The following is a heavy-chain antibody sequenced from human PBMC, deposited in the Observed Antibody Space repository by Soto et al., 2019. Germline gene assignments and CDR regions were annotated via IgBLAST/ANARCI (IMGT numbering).Heavy chain of an antibody. CDR2: IIPIFGAA. Sequence: QVQLVQSGAEVKKPGSSVKVSCKASGGTFSSYAISWVRQAPGQRLEWMGGIIPIFGAAKYAQKFQRTVTITADKSTSTAYMELSSLRSEDTAVYYCAREGEQLGQLDYWGQGTLVTVSS. V-gene: IGHV1-69*06. J-gene: IGHJ4*02. D-gene: IGHD6-6*01. CDR1: GGTFSSYA. CDR3: AREGEQLGQLDY.